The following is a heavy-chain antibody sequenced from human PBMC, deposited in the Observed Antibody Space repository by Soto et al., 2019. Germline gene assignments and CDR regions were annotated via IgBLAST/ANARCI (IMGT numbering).Heavy chain of an antibody. V-gene: IGHV1-46*01. CDR1: GYTFTNYY. J-gene: IGHJ4*02. CDR3: ARGSQGSSGWYYADY. CDR2: INPNGGTT. D-gene: IGHD6-19*01. Sequence: ASVKVSCKASGYTFTNYYMHWVRQAPGQGLEWMGLINPNGGTTSYAQMFQVRVTMTTDASTSTVYMELSSLRSDDTAVYFCARGSQGSSGWYYADYWGQGTPVTVSS.